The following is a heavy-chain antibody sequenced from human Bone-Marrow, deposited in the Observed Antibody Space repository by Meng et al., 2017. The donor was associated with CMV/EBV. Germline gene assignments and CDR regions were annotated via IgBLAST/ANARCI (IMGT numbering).Heavy chain of an antibody. CDR3: AKDLGGYNDY. Sequence: GESLKISCAASGFTFSSYGMHWVRQAPGKGLEWVAFIRYDGSNKYYADSVKGRFTISRDNSKNTLYLQMNSLRAEDTAVYYCAKDLGGYNDYCGQGTLVTVSS. CDR2: IRYDGSNK. V-gene: IGHV3-30*02. D-gene: IGHD3-22*01. CDR1: GFTFSSYG. J-gene: IGHJ4*02.